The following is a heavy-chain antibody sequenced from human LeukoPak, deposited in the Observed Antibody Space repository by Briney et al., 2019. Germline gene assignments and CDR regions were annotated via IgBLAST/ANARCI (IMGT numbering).Heavy chain of an antibody. CDR1: GGSISSYY. CDR2: IYTSGST. J-gene: IGHJ5*02. Sequence: SETLSLTCTVSGGSISSYYWSWIRQPAGKGLEWIGRIYTSGSTNYNPSLKSRVTISVDTSKNQFSLKLSSVTAADTAVYYCAREGYCSSTSCYLDPWGQGTLVAVSS. CDR3: AREGYCSSTSCYLDP. V-gene: IGHV4-4*07. D-gene: IGHD2-2*01.